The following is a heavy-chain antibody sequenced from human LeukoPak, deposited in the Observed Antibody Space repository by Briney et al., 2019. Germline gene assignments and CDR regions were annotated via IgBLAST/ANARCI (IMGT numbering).Heavy chain of an antibody. V-gene: IGHV1-46*01. Sequence: ASVKVSCKASGYTFTSYYMYWVRQAPGQGLEWMGIINPSGGSTSYAQKFQGRVTMTRDTSTSTVYMELSSLRSEDTAVYYCARGRYSSSWYESIKFDYWGQGTLVTVSS. CDR3: ARGRYSSSWYESIKFDY. J-gene: IGHJ4*02. CDR2: INPSGGST. CDR1: GYTFTSYY. D-gene: IGHD6-13*01.